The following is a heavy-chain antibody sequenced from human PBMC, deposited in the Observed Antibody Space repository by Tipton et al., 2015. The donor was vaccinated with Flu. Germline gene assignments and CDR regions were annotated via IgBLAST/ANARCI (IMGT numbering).Heavy chain of an antibody. CDR3: ATYSFRDNAFDI. V-gene: IGHV4-39*07. J-gene: IGHJ3*02. Sequence: TLSLTCTVSGGSISSSSYYWGWIRQPPGKGLEWIGFVYYSGTTYYNRSLKSRVTISVDTSKNQFSLKVTSVTAADTAVYYCATYSFRDNAFDIWVLVTMVTVSS. CDR2: VYYSGTT. D-gene: IGHD3-10*02. CDR1: GGSISSSSYY.